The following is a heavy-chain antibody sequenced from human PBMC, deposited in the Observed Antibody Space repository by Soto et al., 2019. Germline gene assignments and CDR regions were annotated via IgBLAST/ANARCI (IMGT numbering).Heavy chain of an antibody. CDR3: ARDLGGWPDY. V-gene: IGHV1-3*01. D-gene: IGHD6-19*01. CDR1: EYTFTGYA. J-gene: IGHJ4*02. CDR2: INAGNGNT. Sequence: QVQLGQSGAEVKKPGASVKVSCKASEYTFTGYAIHWVRQAPGQRLEWMGWINAGNGNTKYSQKFQDRVTITRDTSASTAYMELSSLRSEDTAVYYCARDLGGWPDYWGQGTLVTVYS.